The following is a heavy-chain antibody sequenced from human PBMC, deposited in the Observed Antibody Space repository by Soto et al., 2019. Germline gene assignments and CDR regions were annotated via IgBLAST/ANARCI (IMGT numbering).Heavy chain of an antibody. CDR2: ISGNGADK. D-gene: IGHD6-19*01. CDR3: GKERRGSGWFVCSD. Sequence: LFCVASVFTFSRYALTRVRQAPGKGLEWVSAISGNGADKSYADSVRGRFTISRDNSKDTLFLQMNSLRADDTAGYYCGKERRGSGWFVCSDWGQGILVTVSS. J-gene: IGHJ1*01. CDR1: VFTFSRYA. V-gene: IGHV3-23*01.